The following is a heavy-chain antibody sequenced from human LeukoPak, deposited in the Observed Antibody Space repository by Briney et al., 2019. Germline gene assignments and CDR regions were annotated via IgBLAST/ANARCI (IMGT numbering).Heavy chain of an antibody. CDR1: GASVSSGDYY. CDR2: IHYSHPT. V-gene: IGHV4-31*03. J-gene: IGHJ5*02. CDR3: AREYIDTASCASGVCYTGWFDP. D-gene: IGHD2-8*01. Sequence: PSETLSLTCTVSGASVSSGDYYLSWPRQHPGKGLEWSGHIHYSHPTCSNPSRRSRVTLSVDTSNNLLSLRLSSVTSADTAVYSCAREYIDTASCASGVCYTGWFDPWGQGTLVPVTS.